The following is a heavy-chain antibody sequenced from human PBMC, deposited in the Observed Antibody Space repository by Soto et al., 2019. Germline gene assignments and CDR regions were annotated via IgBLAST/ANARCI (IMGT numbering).Heavy chain of an antibody. CDR1: GFTFSSYG. Sequence: QVQLVESGGGVVQPGRSLRLSCAASGFTFSSYGMHWVRQAPGKGLEWVAVISYDGSNKYYADSVKGRFTISRDNSKNTLYLQMNSLRAEDTAVYYCAKGENPVWGQGTMVTVSS. J-gene: IGHJ3*01. V-gene: IGHV3-30*18. CDR2: ISYDGSNK. CDR3: AKGENPV.